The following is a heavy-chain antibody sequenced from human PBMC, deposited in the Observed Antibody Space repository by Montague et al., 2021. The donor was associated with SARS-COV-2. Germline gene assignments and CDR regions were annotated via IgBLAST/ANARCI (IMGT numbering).Heavy chain of an antibody. CDR3: ARGISSWWAVGH. Sequence: SETLSLTCSVSGVSISTSGYYWGWVRQSPGKGLEWIGSVHYSGGTNYNPSLESRVTTYVDTSKNMFSLRLRSVTAADTAVYYCARGISSWWAVGHWGQGILVTVSS. D-gene: IGHD6-13*01. CDR1: GVSISTSGYY. J-gene: IGHJ4*01. CDR2: VHYSGGT. V-gene: IGHV4-39*01.